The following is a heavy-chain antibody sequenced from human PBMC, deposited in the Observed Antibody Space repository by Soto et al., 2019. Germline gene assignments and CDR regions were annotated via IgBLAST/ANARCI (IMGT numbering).Heavy chain of an antibody. D-gene: IGHD5-12*01. Sequence: GGSLRLSCAASGFTFSSYWMHWVRQAPGKGLVWVSRINSDGSSTSYADSVKGRFTISRDNAKNTLYLQMNSLRAEDTAVYYCVKDQGGYSGYVFDYWGQGTLVTVSS. CDR1: GFTFSSYW. V-gene: IGHV3-74*01. CDR2: INSDGSST. CDR3: VKDQGGYSGYVFDY. J-gene: IGHJ4*02.